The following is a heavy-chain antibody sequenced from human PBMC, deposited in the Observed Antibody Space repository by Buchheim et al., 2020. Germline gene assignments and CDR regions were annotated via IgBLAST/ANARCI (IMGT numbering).Heavy chain of an antibody. D-gene: IGHD3-10*01. CDR1: GFTFSKNW. J-gene: IGHJ6*02. CDR3: VRVNYLYYYGMDV. CDR2: IKSDGSST. V-gene: IGHV3-74*01. Sequence: EVQLVESGGGLVQPGGSLRLSCAASGFTFSKNWMHWVRQAPGKGLVWVSRIKSDGSSTSYADSVRGRFTISRDNAKNTLYLRMNSLRVEDTAVYYCVRVNYLYYYGMDVWGQGTT.